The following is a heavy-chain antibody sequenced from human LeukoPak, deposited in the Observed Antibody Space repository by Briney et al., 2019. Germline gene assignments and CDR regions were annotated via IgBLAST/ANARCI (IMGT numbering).Heavy chain of an antibody. CDR1: GGSLRSSGHW. CDR2: INHSGST. Sequence: SETLSLTCTVSGGSLRSSGHWWVWIRQPPGKGLEWIGEINHSGSTNYNPSLKSRVTISVDTSKNQFSLKLSSVTAADTAVYYCARSHYDSSGYKSGMDVWGQGTTVTVSS. D-gene: IGHD3-22*01. CDR3: ARSHYDSSGYKSGMDV. V-gene: IGHV4-39*07. J-gene: IGHJ6*02.